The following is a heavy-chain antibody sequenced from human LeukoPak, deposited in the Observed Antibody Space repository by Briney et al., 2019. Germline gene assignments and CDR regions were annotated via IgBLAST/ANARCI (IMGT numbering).Heavy chain of an antibody. J-gene: IGHJ4*02. Sequence: GGSLRLSCAASGFTFSSYAMHWVRQAPGKGLEWVAVISYGGSNKYYADSVKGRFTISRDNSKNTLYLQMNSLRAEDTAVYYCARDDMYYYDSSGYRFDYWGQGTLVTVSS. CDR3: ARDDMYYYDSSGYRFDY. CDR1: GFTFSSYA. D-gene: IGHD3-22*01. CDR2: ISYGGSNK. V-gene: IGHV3-30-3*01.